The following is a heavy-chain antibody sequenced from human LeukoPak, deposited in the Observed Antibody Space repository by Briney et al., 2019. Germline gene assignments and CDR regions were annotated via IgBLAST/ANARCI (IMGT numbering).Heavy chain of an antibody. CDR3: ARDYDFRAGALDV. J-gene: IGHJ6*02. V-gene: IGHV4-31*03. Sequence: SQTLSLTCTVSGGSISSGGYSWSWIRQHPGKGLEWIGYIYYSGSTYYNPSLKSRVTISVDTSKNQFSLKLSSVTAADTAVYYCARDYDFRAGALDVWGQGTTVTVSS. CDR1: GGSISSGGYS. CDR2: IYYSGST. D-gene: IGHD3-3*01.